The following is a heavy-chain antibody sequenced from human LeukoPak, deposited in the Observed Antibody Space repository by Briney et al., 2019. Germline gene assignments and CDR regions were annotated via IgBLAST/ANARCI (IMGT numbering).Heavy chain of an antibody. V-gene: IGHV1-18*01. CDR3: ARDKAVTTELTQYSQH. Sequence: ASVKVSCKTSGYTFTNYGVSWVRQAPGQGHEWMGWISAYNGYTNYAQKLQVRVTMTTDTSTSTAYMELRSLTSGDTAVYYCARDKAVTTELTQYSQHWGQGTLVTVSS. CDR2: ISAYNGYT. J-gene: IGHJ1*01. CDR1: GYTFTNYG. D-gene: IGHD4-11*01.